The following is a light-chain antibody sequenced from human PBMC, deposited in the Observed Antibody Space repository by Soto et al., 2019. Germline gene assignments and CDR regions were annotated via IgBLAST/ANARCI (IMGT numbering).Light chain of an antibody. Sequence: QSALTQPRSVSGSPGQSVTISCTGTSSDVGGYNYVSWYQQHPGKAPKLMIYDVSKRPSGVPDRFSGSKSGNTASLTISGLQAEYEADYYCCSYAGSNTSVFGGGTQLTVL. CDR2: DVS. CDR3: CSYAGSNTSV. J-gene: IGLJ3*02. V-gene: IGLV2-11*01. CDR1: SSDVGGYNY.